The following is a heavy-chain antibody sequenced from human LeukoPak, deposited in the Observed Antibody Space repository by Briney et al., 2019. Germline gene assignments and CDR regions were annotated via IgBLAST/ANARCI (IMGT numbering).Heavy chain of an antibody. V-gene: IGHV4-61*02. Sequence: SETLSLTCAVSGGSISSGSYYWSWIRQPAGKGLEWIGRIYTSGSTNYNPSLKSRVTISVDKSKNQFSLKLSSVTAADTAVYYCARVSVTTRHFDYWGQETLATVSS. CDR1: GGSISSGSYY. CDR2: IYTSGST. D-gene: IGHD4-17*01. CDR3: ARVSVTTRHFDY. J-gene: IGHJ4*02.